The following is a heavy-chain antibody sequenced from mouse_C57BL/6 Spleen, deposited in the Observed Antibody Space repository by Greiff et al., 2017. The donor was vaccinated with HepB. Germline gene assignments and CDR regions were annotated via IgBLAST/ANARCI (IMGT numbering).Heavy chain of an antibody. CDR2: ILPGNGST. Sequence: QVQLQQSGAELMKPGASVKLSCKATGYTFTGYWIEWVKQRPGHGLEWIGEILPGNGSTNYNEKFKGKATFTADTSSNTAYMQLSSLTTEDSAIYYCARSGYGNYVAWFAYWGQGTLVTVSA. J-gene: IGHJ3*01. CDR3: ARSGYGNYVAWFAY. D-gene: IGHD2-10*02. CDR1: GYTFTGYW. V-gene: IGHV1-9*01.